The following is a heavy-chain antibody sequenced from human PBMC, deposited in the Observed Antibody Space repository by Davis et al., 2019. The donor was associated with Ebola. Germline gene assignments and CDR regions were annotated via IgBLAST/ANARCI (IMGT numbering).Heavy chain of an antibody. J-gene: IGHJ4*02. Sequence: GESLKISCAASGFTFSSYAMSWVRQAPGKGLEWVSSISGSGSTSYADSVKGRFTISRDNSKNTLYLQMNSLRAEDTALYHCAKKYDNRWPSFDYWGQGSLVTVSS. V-gene: IGHV3-23*01. D-gene: IGHD2-15*01. CDR1: GFTFSSYA. CDR3: AKKYDNRWPSFDY. CDR2: ISGSGST.